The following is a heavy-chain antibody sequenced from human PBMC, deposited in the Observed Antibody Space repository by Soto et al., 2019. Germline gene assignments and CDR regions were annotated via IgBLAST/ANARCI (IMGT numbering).Heavy chain of an antibody. D-gene: IGHD6-13*01. CDR1: GGSISSSSYY. CDR3: ARRCIGMAAAGSTVDY. Sequence: SETLSLTCTVSGGSISSSSYYWGWIRQQTGKGLEWIGSIYYSGSTYYNPSLKSRVTISVDTSKNQFSLKLSSVTAADTAVYYCARRCIGMAAAGSTVDYLGEGTLVTV. J-gene: IGHJ4*02. V-gene: IGHV4-39*01. CDR2: IYYSGST.